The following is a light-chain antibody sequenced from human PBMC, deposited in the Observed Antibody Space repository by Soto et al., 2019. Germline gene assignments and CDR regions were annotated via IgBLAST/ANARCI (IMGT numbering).Light chain of an antibody. V-gene: IGLV2-14*03. J-gene: IGLJ1*01. Sequence: QSVLTQPASVSGSPGQSITISCTGTSSDVGAYNFVSWHQQHPGKAPKLMIYXVYYRPSGISYRFSGSKSGNTASLTISGLQGEDEADYYCSSYTVSRTYVFGTGTKVTVL. CDR1: SSDVGAYNF. CDR3: SSYTVSRTYV. CDR2: XVY.